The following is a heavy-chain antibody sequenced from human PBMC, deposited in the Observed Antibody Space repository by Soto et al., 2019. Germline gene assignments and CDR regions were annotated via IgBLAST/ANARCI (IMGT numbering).Heavy chain of an antibody. Sequence: ASVKVSCKASGYTFTNNDVTWVRQATGQGLEWMGWMNPGSGDTGYAQKFQGRVTMTRNISIDTAYMELSSLRSEDTAIYYCARMSSFGSLNWFEPWGQGTLATVSS. J-gene: IGHJ5*02. D-gene: IGHD5-18*01. CDR1: GYTFTNND. CDR2: MNPGSGDT. CDR3: ARMSSFGSLNWFEP. V-gene: IGHV1-8*01.